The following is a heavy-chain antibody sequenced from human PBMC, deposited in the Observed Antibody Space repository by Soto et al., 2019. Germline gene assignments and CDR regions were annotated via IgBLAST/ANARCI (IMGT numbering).Heavy chain of an antibody. V-gene: IGHV3-30-3*01. CDR1: GFTFSSYA. D-gene: IGHD1-1*01. CDR3: AREGRETRLGAFDI. CDR2: ISYDGSNK. Sequence: QVQLVESGGGVVQPGRSLRLSCAASGFTFSSYAMHWVRQAPGKGLEWVAVISYDGSNKYYADSVKGRFTISRDNSKNTLYLNMNRLSAGDTAVFYCAREGRETRLGAFDIWGQGTMVTGSS. J-gene: IGHJ3*02.